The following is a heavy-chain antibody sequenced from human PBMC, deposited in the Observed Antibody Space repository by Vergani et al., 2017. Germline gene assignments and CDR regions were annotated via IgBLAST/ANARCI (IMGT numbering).Heavy chain of an antibody. Sequence: QVQLQQWGAGLLKPSETLSLTCAVYGGSFSGYYWSWIRQPPGKGLEWIGEINHSGSTNYNPSLKSRVTISVDTSKNLFSLKLSSVTAADTAVYYCARADGPRYCSSTSCYGGRGLNYWGQGTLVTVSS. V-gene: IGHV4-34*01. D-gene: IGHD2-2*01. J-gene: IGHJ4*02. CDR1: GGSFSGYY. CDR3: ARADGPRYCSSTSCYGGRGLNY. CDR2: INHSGST.